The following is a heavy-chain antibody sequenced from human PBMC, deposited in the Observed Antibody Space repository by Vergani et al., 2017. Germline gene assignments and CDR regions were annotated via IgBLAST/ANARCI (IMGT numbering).Heavy chain of an antibody. CDR1: GGSISSYY. V-gene: IGHV4-59*01. CDR3: AREGQWLVGGWFDP. Sequence: QVQLQESGPGLVKPSETLSLTCTVSGGSISSYYWSWIRQPPGKGLEWIGYIYYSGSTNYNPSLKSRVTISVDTSKNKFSLKLSSVTAADTAVYYWAREGQWLVGGWFDPWGEGTLVTVSS. CDR2: IYYSGST. J-gene: IGHJ5*02. D-gene: IGHD6-19*01.